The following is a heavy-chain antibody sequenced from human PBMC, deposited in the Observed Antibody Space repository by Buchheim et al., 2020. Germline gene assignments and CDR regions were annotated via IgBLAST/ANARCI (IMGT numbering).Heavy chain of an antibody. CDR2: ISGDGANT. CDR1: GFTFSSYA. V-gene: IGHV3-23*01. D-gene: IGHD6-6*01. J-gene: IGHJ6*02. Sequence: EVQVLESGGGLVQPGGSLRLSCAASGFTFSSYAMSWVRQTPGKGLEWVSGISGDGANTYYADSVKGRFTTSRDNFKNTVYLQMHSLRAEDTALYYCATYKYSSSSDYYYGMGVWGQGTT. CDR3: ATYKYSSSSDYYYGMGV.